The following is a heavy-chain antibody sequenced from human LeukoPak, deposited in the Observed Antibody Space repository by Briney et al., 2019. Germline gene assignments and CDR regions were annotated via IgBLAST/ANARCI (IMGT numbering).Heavy chain of an antibody. J-gene: IGHJ4*02. Sequence: SETLSLTCSVSGGSISDYYWSWIRQPPGKGLEWIGYISDRWSTNHTPSLKSRVTMSLDTSKKRFSLNLNSVTAADTGVYYCARGALDLLTGYYYFDYWGQGTLVTVSS. CDR1: GGSISDYY. D-gene: IGHD3-9*01. CDR2: ISDRWST. CDR3: ARGALDLLTGYYYFDY. V-gene: IGHV4-59*01.